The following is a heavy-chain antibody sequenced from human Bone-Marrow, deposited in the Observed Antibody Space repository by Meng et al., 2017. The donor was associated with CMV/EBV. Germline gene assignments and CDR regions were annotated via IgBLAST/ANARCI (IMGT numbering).Heavy chain of an antibody. J-gene: IGHJ4*02. CDR1: GGSFSGHY. CDR2: INHAGNT. V-gene: IGHV4-34*01. D-gene: IGHD2-2*01. Sequence: GSLRLSCAVYGGSFSGHYWSWIRQPPGMGLEWIGEINHAGNTNYNPSLKSRVTVSVDTSKNQFSLKLSSVTAADTAVYYCARGRGYCTTTSCYWADSWGQGTLVTGSS. CDR3: ARGRGYCTTTSCYWADS.